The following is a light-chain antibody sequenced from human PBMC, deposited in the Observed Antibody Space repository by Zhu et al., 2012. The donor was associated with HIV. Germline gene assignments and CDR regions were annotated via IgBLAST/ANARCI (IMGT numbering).Light chain of an antibody. CDR3: QEYNSWPHT. Sequence: IVLTQSPAALSLSPGERATLSCRASQSLSNKLAWYQQKGGQSPRLLIYDASTRATGVPGRFSGSGSGLEFTLTISSLQSEDFAVYYCQEYNSWPHTFGQGTKLEIK. J-gene: IGKJ2*01. V-gene: IGKV3-15*01. CDR2: DAS. CDR1: QSLSNK.